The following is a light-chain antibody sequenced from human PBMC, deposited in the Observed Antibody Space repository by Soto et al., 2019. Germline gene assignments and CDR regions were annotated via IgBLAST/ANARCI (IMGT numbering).Light chain of an antibody. J-gene: IGKJ5*01. V-gene: IGKV3-15*01. Sequence: EIVMTQSPATLSVSPGERATLSCSASQSVSSNLAWYQQKPGQAPRLLIYGASTRATGIPARFSGSGSGADFTLTISSLEPEDFAVYYCQQYNNWPPITFGQGTRLEIK. CDR2: GAS. CDR3: QQYNNWPPIT. CDR1: QSVSSN.